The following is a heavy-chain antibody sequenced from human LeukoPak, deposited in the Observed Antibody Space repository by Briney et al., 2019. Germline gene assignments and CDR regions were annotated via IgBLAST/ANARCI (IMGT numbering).Heavy chain of an antibody. CDR3: AREWHATFDY. CDR2: IKQDGGEE. CDR1: GFTFGSYG. V-gene: IGHV3-7*01. D-gene: IGHD1-26*01. Sequence: GRSLRLSCAASGFTFGSYGMHWVRQAPGKGLEWVANIKQDGGEEYYVDSVKGRFTISRDNAKNSLYLQMNSLRAEDTAVYYCAREWHATFDYWGQGSLVTVSS. J-gene: IGHJ4*02.